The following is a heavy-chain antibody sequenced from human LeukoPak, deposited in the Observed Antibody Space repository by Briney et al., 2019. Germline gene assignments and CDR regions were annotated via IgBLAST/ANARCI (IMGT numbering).Heavy chain of an antibody. V-gene: IGHV3-30*04. CDR3: ARDSTYYYDSGSSGPHYFDN. Sequence: QPGKSLRLSCAASGFTFSNHAMHWVRQAPGKGLEWVSLISSGGTYEYYADSVKGRFTISRDNSKNTLYLQLNSLRAEDTAVYYCARDSTYYYDSGSSGPHYFDNWGQGTLVTVSS. CDR1: GFTFSNHA. J-gene: IGHJ4*02. CDR2: ISSGGTYE. D-gene: IGHD3-10*01.